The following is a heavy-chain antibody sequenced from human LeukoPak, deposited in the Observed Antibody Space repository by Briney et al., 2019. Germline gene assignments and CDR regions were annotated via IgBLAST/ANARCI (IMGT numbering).Heavy chain of an antibody. CDR1: GLSFSNVW. Sequence: GGSLRLSCAASGLSFSNVWMSWVRQAPGKGLEWVGRIKSKTDGATTDYAAPVKGRFTISRGDSKNTLYLQMNSLKTEDTAVYYCTRELGAFDYWGQGTLVTVSS. CDR3: TRELGAFDY. D-gene: IGHD1-26*01. J-gene: IGHJ4*02. CDR2: IKSKTDGATT. V-gene: IGHV3-15*01.